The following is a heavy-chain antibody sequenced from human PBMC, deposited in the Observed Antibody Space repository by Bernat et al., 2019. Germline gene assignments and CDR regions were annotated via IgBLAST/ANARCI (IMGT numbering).Heavy chain of an antibody. CDR2: ISSSSSYI. J-gene: IGHJ6*03. CDR1: GFTFSSYS. Sequence: EVQLVESGGGLVKPGGSLRLSCAASGFTFSSYSMNWVRQAPGKGLEWVSSISSSSSYIYYADSVKGRFTISRDNAKNSLYLQMNSLRAEDTAVYYCAREGSNIAAAGIPYYMDVWGKWTTVTVSS. V-gene: IGHV3-21*01. CDR3: AREGSNIAAAGIPYYMDV. D-gene: IGHD6-13*01.